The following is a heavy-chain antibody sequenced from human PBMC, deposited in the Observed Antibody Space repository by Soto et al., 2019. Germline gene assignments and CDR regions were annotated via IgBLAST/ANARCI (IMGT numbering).Heavy chain of an antibody. J-gene: IGHJ4*02. D-gene: IGHD6-19*01. CDR1: GFTFSAYP. CDR3: AKGRRQWLVTSDFNY. CDR2: VSHDGRNT. Sequence: GGSLRLSCEASGFTFSAYPMHWVRQAPGKGLEWVAVVSHDGRNTHYADSVKGRFTISRDSSKNTVSLEMTSLRAEDTAVYYCAKGRRQWLVTSDFNYWGQGALVTVSS. V-gene: IGHV3-30*18.